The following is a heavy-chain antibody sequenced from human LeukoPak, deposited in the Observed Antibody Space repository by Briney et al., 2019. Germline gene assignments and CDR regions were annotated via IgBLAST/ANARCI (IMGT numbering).Heavy chain of an antibody. CDR3: ARRLSYSCFDY. CDR1: GGSISSYY. V-gene: IGHV4-59*05. Sequence: SETLSLTCTVSGGSISSYYWSWIRQPAGKGLEWIGSIYYSGSTYYNPSLKSRVTISVDTSKNQFSLKLSSVTAADTAVYYCARRLSYSCFDYWGQGTLVTVSS. CDR2: IYYSGST. D-gene: IGHD2-21*01. J-gene: IGHJ4*02.